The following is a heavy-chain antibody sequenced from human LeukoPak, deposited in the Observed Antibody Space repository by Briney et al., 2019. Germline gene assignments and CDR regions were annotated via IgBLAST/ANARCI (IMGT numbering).Heavy chain of an antibody. CDR2: IRYDGSNK. J-gene: IGHJ4*02. V-gene: IGHV3-30*02. Sequence: GGSLRLSCSASGFTFSAYGMHWVRQAPGKGLEWVAFIRYDGSNKYYADSVKGRFTISRDNSKNTLYLQMNSLRAEDTAVYYCAKEDTIFGVVAIDYWGQGTLVTVSS. CDR1: GFTFSAYG. D-gene: IGHD3-3*01. CDR3: AKEDTIFGVVAIDY.